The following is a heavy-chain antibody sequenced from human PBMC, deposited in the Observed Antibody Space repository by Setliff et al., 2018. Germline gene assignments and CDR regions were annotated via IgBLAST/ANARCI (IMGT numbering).Heavy chain of an antibody. V-gene: IGHV3-20*01. CDR3: VLFGDRHTFDV. CDR1: GFTFNAHG. D-gene: IGHD3-16*01. Sequence: GGSLRLSCAASGFTFNAHGMNWVRQGPGKGPEWVSTINWDGRTTGYTDSVKGRFTISGDNAKNSLYLEMNSLRAEDTALYHCVLFGDRHTFDVWGQGTRVTV. CDR2: INWDGRTT. J-gene: IGHJ3*01.